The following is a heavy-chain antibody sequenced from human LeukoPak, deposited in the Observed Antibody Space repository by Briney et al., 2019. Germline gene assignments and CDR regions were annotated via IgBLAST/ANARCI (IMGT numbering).Heavy chain of an antibody. Sequence: EPSETLPLTCTVSGGSISSGDYYWSWIRQPPGKGLEWIGYIYYSGSTYYNPSLKSRVTISVDTSKNQFSLKLSSVTAADTAVYYCARGQGSHWYFDLWGRGTLVTVSS. CDR3: ARGQGSHWYFDL. CDR1: GGSISSGDYY. CDR2: IYYSGST. V-gene: IGHV4-30-4*08. J-gene: IGHJ2*01.